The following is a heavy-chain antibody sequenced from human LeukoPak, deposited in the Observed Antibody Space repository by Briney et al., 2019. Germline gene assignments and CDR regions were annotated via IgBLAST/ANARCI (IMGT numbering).Heavy chain of an antibody. Sequence: SVKVSCKASGGTFSSYAISWVRQAPGQGLEWMGGIIPIFGTANYAQKFQGRVTITADKSTSTAYMELSSLRSEDTAVYYCARDSVDLSGTPRFPLMDVWGKGTTVTVSS. V-gene: IGHV1-69*06. D-gene: IGHD3-10*01. CDR3: ARDSVDLSGTPRFPLMDV. J-gene: IGHJ6*04. CDR1: GGTFSSYA. CDR2: IIPIFGTA.